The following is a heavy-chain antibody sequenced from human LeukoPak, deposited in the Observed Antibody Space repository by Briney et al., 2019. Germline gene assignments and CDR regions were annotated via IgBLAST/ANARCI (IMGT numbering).Heavy chain of an antibody. CDR3: ARRGGSGRAFDI. Sequence: SETLSLTCTVSGGSISSYYWGWIRQPPGKGLEWIGDISYSGSTYYSPSLKSRVTTPVDTSKNQFSLKLNSVTATDTAVYYCARRGGSGRAFDIWGQGTMVTVSS. D-gene: IGHD1-26*01. V-gene: IGHV4-59*04. CDR2: ISYSGST. J-gene: IGHJ3*02. CDR1: GGSISSYY.